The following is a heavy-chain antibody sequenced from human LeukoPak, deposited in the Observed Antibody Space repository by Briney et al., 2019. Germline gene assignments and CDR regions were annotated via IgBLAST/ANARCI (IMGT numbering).Heavy chain of an antibody. J-gene: IGHJ4*02. Sequence: SETLSLTCTVSGGSISSYYWSWIRQPPGKGLEWIGYIYYSGSPNYNPSLKSRVTISVDTSKNQFSLKLSSVTAADTAVYYCARLRIADFDYWGQGTLVTVSS. CDR2: IYYSGSP. D-gene: IGHD6-13*01. V-gene: IGHV4-59*08. CDR3: ARLRIADFDY. CDR1: GGSISSYY.